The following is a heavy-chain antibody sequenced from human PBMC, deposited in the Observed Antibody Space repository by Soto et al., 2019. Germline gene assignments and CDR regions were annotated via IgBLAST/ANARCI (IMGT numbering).Heavy chain of an antibody. V-gene: IGHV3-23*01. J-gene: IGHJ4*02. CDR1: GFTFSTYA. D-gene: IGHD3-3*01. Sequence: GGSLRLSCAASGFTFSTYAMSWVRQAPGKGLEWVSTIDNSGGSTYYADSVKGRFTISRDNSKNTLYLQMNSLRAEDTAVYYCAKARAQYYDFWSGYPVDYWGQGTLVTVSS. CDR2: IDNSGGST. CDR3: AKARAQYYDFWSGYPVDY.